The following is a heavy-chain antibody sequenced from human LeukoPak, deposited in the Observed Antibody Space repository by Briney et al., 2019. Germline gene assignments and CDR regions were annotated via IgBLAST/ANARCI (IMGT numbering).Heavy chain of an antibody. J-gene: IGHJ4*02. CDR3: ARKSSFDY. Sequence: SETLSLTCAVYGGSFSGYYWSWIRQPPGKGLEWIGEINHRGSTNYNPSLKSRVTISVDTSKNQFSLKLSSVTAADTAVYYCARKSSFDYWGQGTLVTVSS. CDR2: INHRGST. V-gene: IGHV4-34*01. D-gene: IGHD6-6*01. CDR1: GGSFSGYY.